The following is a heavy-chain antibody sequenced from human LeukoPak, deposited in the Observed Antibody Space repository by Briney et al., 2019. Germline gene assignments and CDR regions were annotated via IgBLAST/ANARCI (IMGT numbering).Heavy chain of an antibody. CDR1: GSTFSSYG. J-gene: IGHJ3*02. Sequence: PGGSLRLSCAASGSTFSSYGMHWVRQAPGKGLEWVAVIWYDGSNKYYADSVKGRFTISRDNSKNTLYLQMNSLRAEDTAVYYCARDQAPYCSGGSCYEADAFDIWGQGTMVTVSS. CDR2: IWYDGSNK. D-gene: IGHD2-15*01. V-gene: IGHV3-33*01. CDR3: ARDQAPYCSGGSCYEADAFDI.